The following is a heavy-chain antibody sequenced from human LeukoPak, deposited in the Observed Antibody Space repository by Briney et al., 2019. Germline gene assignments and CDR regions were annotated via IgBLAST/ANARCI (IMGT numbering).Heavy chain of an antibody. Sequence: SGGSLRLSCAASGFTFSSYAMSWVRQAPGKGLEWVSAISGSGGSTYYADSVKGRFTISRDNSKNTLYLQMNSLRAEDTAVYYCAEIDKSMTFFDYWGQGTLVTVSS. J-gene: IGHJ4*02. D-gene: IGHD2-21*02. CDR2: ISGSGGST. CDR3: AEIDKSMTFFDY. CDR1: GFTFSSYA. V-gene: IGHV3-23*01.